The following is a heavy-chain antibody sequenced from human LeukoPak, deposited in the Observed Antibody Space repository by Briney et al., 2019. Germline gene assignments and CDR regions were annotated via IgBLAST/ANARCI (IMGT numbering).Heavy chain of an antibody. Sequence: PGGSLRLSCAASGFTFSNYAMSWVRQAPGKGLEWVSAISSSGVSTYYADSVKGRFTISRDNSKSTLYLQMNSLRAEDTAVYYCARRRTYQVSWGQGTLVTVSS. V-gene: IGHV3-23*01. CDR1: GFTFSNYA. CDR2: ISSSGVST. CDR3: ARRRTYQVS. J-gene: IGHJ5*02. D-gene: IGHD2-2*01.